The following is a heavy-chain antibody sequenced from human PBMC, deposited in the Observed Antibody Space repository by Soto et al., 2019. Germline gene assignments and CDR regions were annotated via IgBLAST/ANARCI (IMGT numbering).Heavy chain of an antibody. V-gene: IGHV4-30-4*01. J-gene: IGHJ4*02. CDR2: ISYSGST. CDR1: GGSISSGNYY. CDR3: ARRYSSSFDY. Sequence: PSETLSLTCTVSGGSISSGNYYWSWIRQPPGKGLEWIGFISYSGSTYYSASLQSRVTMSVDTSKNQFSLKLSSVTAADTAVYYCARRYSSSFDYWGQGTLVTVSS. D-gene: IGHD6-13*01.